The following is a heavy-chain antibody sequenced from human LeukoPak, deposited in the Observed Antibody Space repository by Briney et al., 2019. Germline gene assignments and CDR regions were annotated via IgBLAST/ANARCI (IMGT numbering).Heavy chain of an antibody. J-gene: IGHJ6*02. CDR1: GGSISSSSYY. D-gene: IGHD3-10*01. CDR2: IYYSGST. Sequence: PSETLSLTCTVSGGSISSSSYYWGWIRQTPGKGLEWIGSIYYSGSTYYNPSLKSRVTISVGTSKNQFSLKLSSVTAADTAVYYCARDVGVYYGSGSYGYYYYYGMDVWGQGTTVTVSS. CDR3: ARDVGVYYGSGSYGYYYYYGMDV. V-gene: IGHV4-39*07.